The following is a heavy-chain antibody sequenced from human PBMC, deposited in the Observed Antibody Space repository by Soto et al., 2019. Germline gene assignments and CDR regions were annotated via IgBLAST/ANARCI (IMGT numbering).Heavy chain of an antibody. CDR2: IKQDGSEK. D-gene: IGHD3-22*01. Sequence: PGGSLRLSCAASGFTFSSYWMSWVRQAPGKGLEWVANIKQDGSEKYYVDSVKGRFTISRDNAKNSLYLQMNSLRAEDTAVYYCARRNYDSSGYYLGAFDIWGQGTMVTVSS. V-gene: IGHV3-7*03. CDR3: ARRNYDSSGYYLGAFDI. CDR1: GFTFSSYW. J-gene: IGHJ3*02.